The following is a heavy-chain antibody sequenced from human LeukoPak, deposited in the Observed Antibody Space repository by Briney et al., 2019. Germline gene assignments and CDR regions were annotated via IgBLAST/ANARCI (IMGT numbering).Heavy chain of an antibody. CDR3: ARGRAYRDGTDV. Sequence: PGGSLRLSCAASGFTFSYYEMNWVRQAPGKGLEWVSYINSRGSTIYYADPVKGRFTISRDNGKNALYLQMNSLRAEDTAVYYCARGRAYRDGTDVWGQRTTVTVSS. CDR1: GFTFSYYE. J-gene: IGHJ6*02. D-gene: IGHD1-26*01. CDR2: INSRGSTI. V-gene: IGHV3-48*03.